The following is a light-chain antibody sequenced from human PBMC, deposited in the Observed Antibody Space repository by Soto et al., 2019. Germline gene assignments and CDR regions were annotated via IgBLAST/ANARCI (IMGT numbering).Light chain of an antibody. CDR1: SSDVGGYNY. Sequence: QAVLTQPPSASGSPGQSVTISCTGTSSDVGGYNYVSWYQQHPGKAPKLMIYEVSKRPSGVPDRFSGSKSGNTASLTVSGLQAEDEADYYCSSYAGSNNPVLFGGGTKLTVL. J-gene: IGLJ2*01. CDR3: SSYAGSNNPVL. CDR2: EVS. V-gene: IGLV2-8*01.